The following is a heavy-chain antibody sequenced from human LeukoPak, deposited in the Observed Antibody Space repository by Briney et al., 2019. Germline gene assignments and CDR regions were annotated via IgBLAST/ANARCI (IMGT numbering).Heavy chain of an antibody. CDR2: IKSEIDGGTT. V-gene: IGHV3-15*07. CDR1: YFAFTDTW. J-gene: IGHJ3*02. Sequence: GGSLRLSCAASYFAFTDTWMNWVRQAPGKGLEWVGRIKSEIDGGTTDYAAPVQGRFTISRDDSQAILYLQMNSLKTEDTAVYYCASPVGATTVRAFDIWGQGTMVTVSS. D-gene: IGHD1-26*01. CDR3: ASPVGATTVRAFDI.